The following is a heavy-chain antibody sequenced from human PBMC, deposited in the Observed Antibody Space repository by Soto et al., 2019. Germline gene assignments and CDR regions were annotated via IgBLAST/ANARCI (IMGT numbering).Heavy chain of an antibody. CDR1: GFTFSRHT. V-gene: IGHV3-21*03. CDR2: ISSSSSYI. J-gene: IGHJ4*02. D-gene: IGHD3-3*01. CDR3: ARRPENFWSGYPEAFDY. Sequence: GGSLRLSCAASGFTFSRHTMNWVRQAPGKGLEWVSSISSSSSYIYYADSLKGRLTISRDNAKKSLSLQMNSLRADDTGVYYCARRPENFWSGYPEAFDYWGPGTLVTVSS.